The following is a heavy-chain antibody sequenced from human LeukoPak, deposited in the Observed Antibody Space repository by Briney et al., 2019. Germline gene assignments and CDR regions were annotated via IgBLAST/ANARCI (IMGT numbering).Heavy chain of an antibody. D-gene: IGHD2-21*02. CDR3: AKDGDSYWIVYFAD. CDR1: GFTFSSYG. V-gene: IGHV3-30*02. Sequence: GGSLRLSCAASGFTFSSYGMHWVRQAPGKGLGRVAFIRYDGSNKYYADSVKGRFTISRDNSKNTLYLQMNSLRAEDTAVFYCAKDGDSYWIVYFADWGQGTLVTVSS. CDR2: IRYDGSNK. J-gene: IGHJ4*02.